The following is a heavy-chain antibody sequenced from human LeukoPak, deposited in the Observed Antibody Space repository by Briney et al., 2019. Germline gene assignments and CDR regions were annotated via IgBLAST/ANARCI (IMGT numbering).Heavy chain of an antibody. V-gene: IGHV4-59*01. D-gene: IGHD4-23*01. CDR3: ARGIPTTVVTPNWFDP. J-gene: IGHJ5*02. CDR2: IYYSGST. Sequence: PSETLSLTCTVSGGSISSYYWSWTRQPPGKGLEWIGYIYYSGSTNYNPSLKSRVTISVDTSKNQFSLKLSSVTAADTAVYYCARGIPTTVVTPNWFDPWGQGTLVTVSS. CDR1: GGSISSYY.